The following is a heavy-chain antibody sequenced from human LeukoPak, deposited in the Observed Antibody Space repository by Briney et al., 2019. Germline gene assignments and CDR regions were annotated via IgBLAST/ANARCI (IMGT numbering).Heavy chain of an antibody. V-gene: IGHV4-30-2*01. D-gene: IGHD5-24*01. J-gene: IGHJ6*03. CDR2: IYHSGST. CDR1: GGSLSSGGYY. Sequence: PSETLSLTCTVSGGSLSSGGYYWSWIRQPPGKGLEWIGYIYHSGSTYYNPSLKSRVTISVDRSKNQFSLKLSSVTAADTAVYYCARDRFSQSRWDNYYYMDVWGKGTTVTVSS. CDR3: ARDRFSQSRWDNYYYMDV.